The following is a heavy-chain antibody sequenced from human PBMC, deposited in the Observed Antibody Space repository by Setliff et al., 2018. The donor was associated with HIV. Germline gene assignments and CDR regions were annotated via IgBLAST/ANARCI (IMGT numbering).Heavy chain of an antibody. Sequence: SVKVSCKASGGPFTSAFNWVRQVPGQGLEWMGGIIPIFGTANYAQNFGGRVTITADQSTSTSYLQLNSLRFEDTTIYYCASDSPTARFEELEDHYYYFMDVWGKGTTVTVSS. J-gene: IGHJ6*03. CDR2: IIPIFGTA. CDR3: ASDSPTARFEELEDHYYYFMDV. CDR1: GGPFTSA. D-gene: IGHD3-10*01. V-gene: IGHV1-69*13.